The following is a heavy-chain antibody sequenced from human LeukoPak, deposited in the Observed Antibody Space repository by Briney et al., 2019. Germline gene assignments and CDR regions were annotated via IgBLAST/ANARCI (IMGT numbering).Heavy chain of an antibody. CDR3: AKDPTMIGPGD. Sequence: GGSLRLSCAASGFTFSSYAMSWVRQAPGKGLEWVSASSGSGGSTYYADSVRGRFTISRDNSKNTLYLQMNSLRAEDTAVYYSAKDPTMIGPGDWGQGTLVTVSS. CDR1: GFTFSSYA. J-gene: IGHJ4*02. V-gene: IGHV3-23*01. D-gene: IGHD3-22*01. CDR2: SSGSGGST.